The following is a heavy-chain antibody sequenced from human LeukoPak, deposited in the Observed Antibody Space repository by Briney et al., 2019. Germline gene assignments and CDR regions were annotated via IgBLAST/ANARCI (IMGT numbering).Heavy chain of an antibody. CDR3: ARDEERFSYGRLTYHYYGMDV. CDR1: GFIFSSYA. J-gene: IGHJ6*02. Sequence: GGSLRLSCGASGFIFSSYAMNWVRQAPGKGLEWVAVIWYDGSNKYYADSMKGRFIISRDNSRRMMYLEMNSLRADDAAIYFCARDEERFSYGRLTYHYYGMDVWGQGTTVTVSS. D-gene: IGHD5-18*01. CDR2: IWYDGSNK. V-gene: IGHV3-33*01.